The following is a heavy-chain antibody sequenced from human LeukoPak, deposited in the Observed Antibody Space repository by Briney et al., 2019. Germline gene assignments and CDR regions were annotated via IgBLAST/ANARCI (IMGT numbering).Heavy chain of an antibody. Sequence: PSVTLSLTCTVSGGSISSYHWRWLRQPPGKGLEWIGYIYYSGSTNYHPSLKSRVTISVDTSKNQFPLKLSSVTAADTAVYYCARSYYYGSGSYYYWGRGTLVTVSS. V-gene: IGHV4-59*01. CDR3: ARSYYYGSGSYYY. J-gene: IGHJ4*02. CDR2: IYYSGST. CDR1: GGSISSYH. D-gene: IGHD3-10*01.